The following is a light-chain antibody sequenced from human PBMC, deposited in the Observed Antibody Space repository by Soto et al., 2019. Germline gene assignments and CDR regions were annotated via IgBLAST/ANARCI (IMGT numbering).Light chain of an antibody. CDR3: CSYAGSSTYV. Sequence: QSVLTQPASVPGSPGQSITISCTGTSSDVGGYNYVSWYQQHPGKAPKLIIYEVSNRPSGVSNRFSGSKSGNTASLTISWLQAEDEGDYYCCSYAGSSTYVFGTGTKVTVL. J-gene: IGLJ1*01. V-gene: IGLV2-14*01. CDR2: EVS. CDR1: SSDVGGYNY.